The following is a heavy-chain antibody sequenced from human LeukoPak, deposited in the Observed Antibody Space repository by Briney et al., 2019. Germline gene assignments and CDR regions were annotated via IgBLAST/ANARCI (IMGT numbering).Heavy chain of an antibody. CDR3: ARGGYSDHYFDY. Sequence: GSLRLSCAASGFTFSSYSMNWVRQAPGKGLEWVSSISSSSSYIYYADSVKGRFTISRDNAKNSLYLQMNSLRAEDTAVYYCARGGYSDHYFDYWGQGTLVTVSS. V-gene: IGHV3-21*01. D-gene: IGHD6-13*01. CDR2: ISSSSSYI. CDR1: GFTFSSYS. J-gene: IGHJ4*02.